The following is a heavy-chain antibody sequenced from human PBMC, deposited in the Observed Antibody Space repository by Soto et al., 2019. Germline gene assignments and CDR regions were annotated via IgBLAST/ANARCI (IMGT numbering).Heavy chain of an antibody. CDR2: IYYSGST. V-gene: IGHV4-31*03. CDR1: GGSISSGGYY. Sequence: QVQLQESGPGLVKPSQTLSLTCTVSGGSISSGGYYWSWIRQHPGKGLEWIGYIYYSGSTYYNPSLKSRVTISVDTSKNQFSLKLSSVTAADTAVYYCARGVGNRIAAAGKYFDYWGQGTLVTVSS. J-gene: IGHJ4*02. CDR3: ARGVGNRIAAAGKYFDY. D-gene: IGHD6-13*01.